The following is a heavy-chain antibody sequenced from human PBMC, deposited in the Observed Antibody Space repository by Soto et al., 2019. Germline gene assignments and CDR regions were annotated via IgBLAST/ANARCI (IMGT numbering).Heavy chain of an antibody. CDR3: AASCVACGGFNYYGMDV. J-gene: IGHJ6*02. CDR2: IYYSGST. V-gene: IGHV4-31*03. CDR1: GGSISSGCYS. D-gene: IGHD5-12*01. Sequence: QVQLQESGPGLVKPSQTLSLTCTVSGGSISSGCYSWSWIRQHPGKGLEWIGYIYYSGSTYYNPSLQRRVTISVDTSTNQVSLKLSSVTAAATTVYYCAASCVACGGFNYYGMDVWGQGTTVTVSS.